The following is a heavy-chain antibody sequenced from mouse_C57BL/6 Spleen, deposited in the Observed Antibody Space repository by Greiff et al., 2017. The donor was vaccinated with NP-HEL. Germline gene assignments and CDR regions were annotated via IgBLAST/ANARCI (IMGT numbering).Heavy chain of an antibody. D-gene: IGHD2-3*01. CDR2: IDPNSGGT. V-gene: IGHV1-72*01. Sequence: VQLQQPGAELVKPGASVKLSCKASGYTFTSYWMHWVKQRPGRGLEWIGRIDPNSGGTKYNEKFKSKATLTVDKPSSTAYMQLSSLTSEDSAVYYCARTVGGWLLRDYAMDYWGQGTSVTVSS. CDR3: ARTVGGWLLRDYAMDY. CDR1: GYTFTSYW. J-gene: IGHJ4*01.